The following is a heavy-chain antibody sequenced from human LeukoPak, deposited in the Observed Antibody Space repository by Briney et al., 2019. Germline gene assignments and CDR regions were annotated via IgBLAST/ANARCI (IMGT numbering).Heavy chain of an antibody. J-gene: IGHJ4*02. CDR1: GFTVSSNS. V-gene: IGHV3-30*04. D-gene: IGHD6-13*01. Sequence: GGSLRLSCTVSGFTVSSNSMSWVRQAPGKGLEWVAVISYDGSDKYYADSVKGRFTISRDNSNNTLYLQMNSLRVEDTAVYYCARRWSFDYWGQGTLVTVSS. CDR3: ARRWSFDY. CDR2: ISYDGSDK.